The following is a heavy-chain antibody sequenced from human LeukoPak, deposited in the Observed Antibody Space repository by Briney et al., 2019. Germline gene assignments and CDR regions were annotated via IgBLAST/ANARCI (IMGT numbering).Heavy chain of an antibody. Sequence: GGSLRLSCTVSGFTFDDFAMHWVRQTPGKGLEWVSAISWNGDKIEYADSVKGRFTISRDNAKNSLYLQMDSLRAEDTAFYYCARGKNEYQMLGSYFDYWGHGALVTVSA. CDR1: GFTFDDFA. D-gene: IGHD2-2*01. CDR3: ARGKNEYQMLGSYFDY. J-gene: IGHJ4*03. V-gene: IGHV3-9*01. CDR2: ISWNGDKI.